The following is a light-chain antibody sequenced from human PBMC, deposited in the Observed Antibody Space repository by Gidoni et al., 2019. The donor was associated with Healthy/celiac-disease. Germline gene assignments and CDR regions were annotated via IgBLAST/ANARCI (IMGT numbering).Light chain of an antibody. CDR2: DAS. CDR1: QIVSSY. Sequence: EIVVTQSPATMSLSPGERATLCCRASQIVSSYLAWYQQQPGQAPRLLIYDASNRATGIPARFSGSGSGTDFTLTISRLEPEDFAVYYCQQRSNWPPTFGGGTKVEIK. CDR3: QQRSNWPPT. J-gene: IGKJ4*01. V-gene: IGKV3-11*01.